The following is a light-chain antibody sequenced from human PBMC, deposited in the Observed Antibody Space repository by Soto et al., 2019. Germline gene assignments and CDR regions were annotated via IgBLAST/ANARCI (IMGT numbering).Light chain of an antibody. CDR1: QSVSSNY. CDR2: GAS. V-gene: IGKV3-20*01. CDR3: QQYNSWPLT. J-gene: IGKJ4*01. Sequence: EIVLTQSPGTLSLSPGDRATLSCRASQSVSSNYLAWYQQKPGQAPRLLIYGASSRATGIPDRFSGSGSGTDFTLTISRLEPEDFAVYYCQQYNSWPLTFGGGTKVEIK.